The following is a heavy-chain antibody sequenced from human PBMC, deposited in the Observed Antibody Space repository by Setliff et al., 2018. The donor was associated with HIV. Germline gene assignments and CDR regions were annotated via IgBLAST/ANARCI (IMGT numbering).Heavy chain of an antibody. V-gene: IGHV4-61*02. CDR3: ARETYYYDNPQYYYYYMDV. CDR1: GGSISSGSYY. J-gene: IGHJ6*03. CDR2: IYTSGST. Sequence: SETLSLTCTVSGGSISSGSYYWSWIRQPAGKGLEWIGRIYTSGSTNYNPSLKSRVTISVDTSKNQFSLKLRSVTAADTAAYYCARETYYYDNPQYYYYYMDVWGKGTTVTVSS. D-gene: IGHD3-22*01.